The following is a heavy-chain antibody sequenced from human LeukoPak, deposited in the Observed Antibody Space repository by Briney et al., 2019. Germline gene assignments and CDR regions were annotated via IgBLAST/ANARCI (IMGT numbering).Heavy chain of an antibody. CDR3: ARDLRGSSWYNYYYYMDV. J-gene: IGHJ6*03. CDR2: ISSNGGST. D-gene: IGHD6-13*01. CDR1: GFTFSSYA. V-gene: IGHV3-64*01. Sequence: PGGSLRLSCAASGFTFSSYAMHWVRQAPGKGLEYVSAISSNGGSTYYANSVRGRFTISRDNSKNTLYLQMGSLRAEDMAVYYCARDLRGSSWYNYYYYMDVWGKGTTVTVTS.